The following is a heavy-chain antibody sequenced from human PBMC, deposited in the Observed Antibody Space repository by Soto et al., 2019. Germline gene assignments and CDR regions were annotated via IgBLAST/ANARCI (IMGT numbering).Heavy chain of an antibody. Sequence: EVQLLESGGGLVQPGGSLRLSCTASGFSFSVSAMSWVRQAPGKGLEWVSALSLSGDNTYYADSVKGRFTISRDTSKNTLYLQMNSLRAEDTAVYYCAKELRANDYWGQGTLVIVSS. V-gene: IGHV3-23*01. J-gene: IGHJ4*02. CDR1: GFSFSVSA. D-gene: IGHD1-26*01. CDR2: LSLSGDNT. CDR3: AKELRANDY.